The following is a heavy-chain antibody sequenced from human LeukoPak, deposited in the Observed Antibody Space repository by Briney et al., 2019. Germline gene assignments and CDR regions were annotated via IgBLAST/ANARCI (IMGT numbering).Heavy chain of an antibody. D-gene: IGHD1-26*01. J-gene: IGHJ4*02. CDR3: ARTSYGAFDY. CDR2: IYYSGST. V-gene: IGHV4-59*01. CDR1: GGSISSYY. Sequence: SETLSLTCTVSGGSISSYYWSWIRQPPGKGLEWIGYIYYSGSTNYNSSLKSRVTISVDTSKNQFSLKLSSVTAADTAVYYCARTSYGAFDYWGQGTLVTVSS.